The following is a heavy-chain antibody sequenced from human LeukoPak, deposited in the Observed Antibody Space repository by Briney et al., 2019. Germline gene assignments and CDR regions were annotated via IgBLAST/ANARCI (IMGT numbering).Heavy chain of an antibody. CDR1: GFTFSSYA. CDR2: ISTSGGST. V-gene: IGHV3-23*01. CDR3: AKDRSQWLVWDTYYFDY. D-gene: IGHD6-19*01. J-gene: IGHJ4*02. Sequence: GGSLRLSCAASGFTFSSYAMSWVRQAPGKGLEWVSTISTSGGSTYYAYSVKGRFTINRDNSKNTLYVQMNRLRDEDTAVYYCAKDRSQWLVWDTYYFDYWGQGPLVTVSS.